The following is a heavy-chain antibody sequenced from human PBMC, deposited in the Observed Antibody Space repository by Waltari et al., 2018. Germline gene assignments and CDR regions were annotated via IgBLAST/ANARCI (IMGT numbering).Heavy chain of an antibody. CDR2: IYSGGST. V-gene: IGHV3-53*01. CDR1: GFTVSSNY. Sequence: EVQLVESGGGLIQPGGSLRLSCAASGFTVSSNYMSWVRQAPGKGLEWVAVIYSGGSTDYADSVKGRFTISRDNSKNTLYLQMNSLRAEDTAVYYCARVSGSYHPVNAFDIWGQGTMVTVSS. D-gene: IGHD1-26*01. J-gene: IGHJ3*02. CDR3: ARVSGSYHPVNAFDI.